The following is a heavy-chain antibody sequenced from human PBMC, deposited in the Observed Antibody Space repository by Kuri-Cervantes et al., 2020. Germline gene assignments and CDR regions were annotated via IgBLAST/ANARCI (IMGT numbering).Heavy chain of an antibody. CDR3: AKGPMRGYSGYPKQGYFDY. CDR1: GFTFSSYW. Sequence: GESLKISCAASGFTFSSYWMSWVRQAPGKGLEWVSVISGSGGSTYYADSVKGRFTISRDNSKNTLYLQMNSLRAEDTAVYYCAKGPMRGYSGYPKQGYFDYWGQGTLVTVSS. J-gene: IGHJ4*02. D-gene: IGHD5-12*01. V-gene: IGHV3-23*01. CDR2: ISGSGGST.